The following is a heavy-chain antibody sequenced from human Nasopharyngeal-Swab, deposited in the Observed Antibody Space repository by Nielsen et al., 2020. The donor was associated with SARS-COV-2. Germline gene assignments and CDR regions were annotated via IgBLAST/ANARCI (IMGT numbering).Heavy chain of an antibody. CDR2: IHGDGRNT. Sequence: GESLKISCAASGFTFRTYWMHWVRQAPGKGLEWISEIHGDGRNTNYADSVKGRFTISRDNAKSTLYLQMNSLRVEDTAVYYCVRDNYGVDYWGQGTLVTVSP. CDR3: VRDNYGVDY. D-gene: IGHD3-10*01. J-gene: IGHJ4*02. V-gene: IGHV3-74*01. CDR1: GFTFRTYW.